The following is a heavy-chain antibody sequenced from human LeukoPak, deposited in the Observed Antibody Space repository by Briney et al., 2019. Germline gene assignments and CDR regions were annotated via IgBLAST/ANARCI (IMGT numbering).Heavy chain of an antibody. J-gene: IGHJ4*02. CDR1: GGSISSSSYH. V-gene: IGHV4-39*01. CDR3: ARGMGIAAPGTRD. CDR2: IYYSGST. D-gene: IGHD6-13*01. Sequence: PSETLSLTCTVSGGSISSSSYHWGWIRQPPGKGLEWIGSIYYSGSTYYNPSLKSRVTISVDTSKNQFSLKLSSVTAADTAVYYCARGMGIAAPGTRDWGQGTLVTVSS.